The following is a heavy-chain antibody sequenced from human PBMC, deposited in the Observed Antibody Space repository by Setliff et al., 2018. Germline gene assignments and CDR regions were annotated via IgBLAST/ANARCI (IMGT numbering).Heavy chain of an antibody. CDR2: IHASGSP. CDR3: ARDRTAYNYGMDV. D-gene: IGHD5-18*01. J-gene: IGHJ6*02. CDR1: GGSITSGSFY. V-gene: IGHV4-61*02. Sequence: PSETLSLTCTVSGGSITSGSFYWSWIRQPAGKKLEWIGRIHASGSPDYNPSLKSRVTISVDPSKNQVSLKLSSATAADTAVYYCARDRTAYNYGMDVWGQGTTVTVSS.